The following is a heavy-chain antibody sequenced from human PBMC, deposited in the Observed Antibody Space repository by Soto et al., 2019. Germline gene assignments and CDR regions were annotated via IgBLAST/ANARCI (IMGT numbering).Heavy chain of an antibody. Sequence: ASVKVSCKASGGTFSSYAISWVRQAPGQGLEWMGRIIPILGIANYAQKFQGRVTITADKSTSTAYMELSSLRSEDTAVYYCARDLKCGGRSYYNWFDPWGHGTLVTVSS. V-gene: IGHV1-69*04. CDR1: GGTFSSYA. CDR3: ARDLKCGGRSYYNWFDP. CDR2: IIPILGIA. D-gene: IGHD1-26*01. J-gene: IGHJ5*02.